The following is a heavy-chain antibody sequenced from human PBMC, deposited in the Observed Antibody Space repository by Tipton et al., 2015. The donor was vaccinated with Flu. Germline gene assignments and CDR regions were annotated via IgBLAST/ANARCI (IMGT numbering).Heavy chain of an antibody. CDR3: ARDRYDSSGFVDY. Sequence: LRLSCTVSGGSISSGSYYWSWIRQPAGKGLEWIGRIYTSGSTNYNPSLKSRVTISVDTSKNQFSLKLSSVTAADTAVYYCARDRYDSSGFVDYWGQGTLVTVSS. CDR2: IYTSGST. J-gene: IGHJ4*02. D-gene: IGHD3-22*01. V-gene: IGHV4-61*02. CDR1: GGSISSGSYY.